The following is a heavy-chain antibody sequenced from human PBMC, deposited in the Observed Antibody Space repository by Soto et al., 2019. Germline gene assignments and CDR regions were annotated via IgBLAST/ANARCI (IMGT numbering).Heavy chain of an antibody. CDR2: ISVYNGNT. D-gene: IGHD3-10*01. V-gene: IGHV1-18*01. Sequence: ASVKVSCKASGYTFTSYGISWVRQAPGQGLEWMGWISVYNGNTNYAQKLQGRVTMTTDASTSTAYMELRSLRSDDTAVYYCARVPNAGRFDYWGQGTLVTVSS. J-gene: IGHJ4*02. CDR3: ARVPNAGRFDY. CDR1: GYTFTSYG.